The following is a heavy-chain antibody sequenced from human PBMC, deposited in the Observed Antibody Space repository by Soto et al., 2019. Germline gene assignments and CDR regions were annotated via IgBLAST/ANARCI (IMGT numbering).Heavy chain of an antibody. Sequence: SETLSLTCTVSGGSIGRYYWSWIGQPPGKGLEWIGYIYYSGSTNYNPSLKSRVTISVDTSKNQFSLNLSSVTAADTAVYYCARDRLIAARLENGPYGKDGSGQGTTVTVSS. CDR3: ARDRLIAARLENGPYGKDG. D-gene: IGHD6-6*01. V-gene: IGHV4-59*01. J-gene: IGHJ6*02. CDR1: GGSIGRYY. CDR2: IYYSGST.